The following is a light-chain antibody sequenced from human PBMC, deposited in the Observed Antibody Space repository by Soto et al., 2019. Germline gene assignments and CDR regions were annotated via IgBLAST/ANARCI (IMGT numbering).Light chain of an antibody. V-gene: IGKV1-39*01. CDR1: QSVSSH. J-gene: IGKJ1*01. Sequence: DIQMTQSPSSLSASVGYRFTITCRASQSVSSHLNWYQQKPGKAPKLLIYAASSLQSGVPSRFSGSGSGTDFTLTISCLQSEDFATYYCQQYYSYPRTFGQGTTVDIK. CDR2: AAS. CDR3: QQYYSYPRT.